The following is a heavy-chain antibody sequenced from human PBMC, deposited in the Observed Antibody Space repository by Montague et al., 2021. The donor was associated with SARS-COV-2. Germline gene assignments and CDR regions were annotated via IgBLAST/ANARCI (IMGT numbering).Heavy chain of an antibody. Sequence: SLRLTCAASRFTFGGYDMNWVRQAPGKGLEWVSAIGIGGDTYYLGPVKGRFIISRENAKNSLYLQMNSLRVGDTAVYYCSRGGEWGSSSHPDYWGQGTLGSVAS. V-gene: IGHV3-13*04. CDR3: SRGGEWGSSSHPDY. CDR2: IGIGGDT. CDR1: RFTFGGYD. D-gene: IGHD6-6*01. J-gene: IGHJ4*02.